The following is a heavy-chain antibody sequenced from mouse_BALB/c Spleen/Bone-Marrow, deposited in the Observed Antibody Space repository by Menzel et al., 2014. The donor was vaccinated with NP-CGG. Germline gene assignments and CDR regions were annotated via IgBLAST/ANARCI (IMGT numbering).Heavy chain of an antibody. D-gene: IGHD2-1*01. J-gene: IGHJ4*01. Sequence: VQLQQSGAELVRPGASVALSCKASGYTLTDYEMHWVKQTPVHGLEWIGAIDPETGGTAYNQKFKGKATLTADKSSSTAYMELRSLTSEDSAVYYCTRSLYGNYVMDFWGQGTSVTVSS. CDR1: GYTLTDYE. CDR2: IDPETGGT. V-gene: IGHV1-15*01. CDR3: TRSLYGNYVMDF.